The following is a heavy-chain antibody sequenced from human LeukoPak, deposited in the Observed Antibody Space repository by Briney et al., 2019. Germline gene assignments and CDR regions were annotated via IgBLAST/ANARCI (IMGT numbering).Heavy chain of an antibody. V-gene: IGHV5-51*01. CDR1: GYSFTSYW. CDR3: ATPPEEYYDSSGYYYGYFQH. D-gene: IGHD3-22*01. CDR2: IYPGDSDT. J-gene: IGHJ1*01. Sequence: GESLKISCKGSGYSFTSYWIGWVRQMPGKGLEWMGIIYPGDSDTRYSPSFQGQVTTSADKSISTAYLQWSSLKASDTAMYYCATPPEEYYDSSGYYYGYFQHWGQGTLVTVSS.